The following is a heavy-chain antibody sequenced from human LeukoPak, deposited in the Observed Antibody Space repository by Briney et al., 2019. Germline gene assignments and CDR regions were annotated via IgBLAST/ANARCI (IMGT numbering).Heavy chain of an antibody. CDR2: INWNGGSI. V-gene: IGHV3-20*04. D-gene: IGHD2-15*01. CDR1: GFTFDDYG. J-gene: IGHJ4*02. CDR3: ARVGMAVVAANQRAYYFDY. Sequence: GGSLRLSCAASGFTFDDYGMSWVRQAPGKGLEWVSGINWNGGSIGYADSVKGRFTISRDNAKNSLYPQMNSLRAEDTALYYCARVGMAVVAANQRAYYFDYWGQGTLVTVSS.